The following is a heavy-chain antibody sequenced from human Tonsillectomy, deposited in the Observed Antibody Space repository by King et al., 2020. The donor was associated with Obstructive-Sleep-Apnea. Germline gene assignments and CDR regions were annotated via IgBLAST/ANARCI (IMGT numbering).Heavy chain of an antibody. Sequence: QLQESGPGLVKPSETLSLTCTVSGGSISCYYWSWIRQPPGKGLEWIGYIYYSGSTNYNPSLKSRVTISVDTSKNQFSLRLSSVTAADTAVYYCARTPFDSSVDYFDYWGQGTLVTVSS. CDR2: IYYSGST. V-gene: IGHV4-59*08. D-gene: IGHD3-22*01. CDR3: ARTPFDSSVDYFDY. J-gene: IGHJ4*02. CDR1: GGSISCYY.